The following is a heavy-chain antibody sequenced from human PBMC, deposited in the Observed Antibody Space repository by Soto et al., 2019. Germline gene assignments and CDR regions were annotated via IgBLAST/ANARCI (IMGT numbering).Heavy chain of an antibody. CDR2: IYYSGST. Sequence: ASETLSLTCTVSGGPISSYYWSWIRQPPGKGLEWIGYIYYSGSTNYNPSLKSRVTISVDTSKNQFSLKLSSVTAADTAVYYCARLWFGADFNWFDPWGQGTLVTVSS. D-gene: IGHD3-10*01. CDR1: GGPISSYY. CDR3: ARLWFGADFNWFDP. J-gene: IGHJ5*02. V-gene: IGHV4-59*01.